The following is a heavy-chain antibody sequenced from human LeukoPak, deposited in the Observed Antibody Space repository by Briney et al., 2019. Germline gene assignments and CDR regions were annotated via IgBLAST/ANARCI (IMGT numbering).Heavy chain of an antibody. Sequence: SVKVSCKASGGTFSSYAISWVRQAPGQGLEWMGGIIPIFGTANYAQKFQGRVTITADKSTSTAYMELSSLRSEDTAVYYCARNRPSTIATGKGNWFDPWGQGTLVTVSS. CDR1: GGTFSSYA. D-gene: IGHD3-9*01. J-gene: IGHJ5*02. V-gene: IGHV1-69*06. CDR2: IIPIFGTA. CDR3: ARNRPSTIATGKGNWFDP.